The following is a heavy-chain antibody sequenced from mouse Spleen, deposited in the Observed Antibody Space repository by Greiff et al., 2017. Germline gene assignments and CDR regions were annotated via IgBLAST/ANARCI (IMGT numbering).Heavy chain of an antibody. CDR3: AKEGVYDGDYVTSYWYFDV. CDR1: GYTFTSYW. Sequence: VQLQQPGTELVKPGASVKLSCKASGYTFTSYWMHWVKQRPGQGLEWIGNINPGNGGTNYNEKFKNKATLTVDKSSTTAYMQLSSLTSEDSAVYYCAKEGVYDGDYVTSYWYFDVWGTGTTVTVSS. D-gene: IGHD2-3*01. V-gene: IGHV1-53*01. J-gene: IGHJ1*03. CDR2: INPGNGGT.